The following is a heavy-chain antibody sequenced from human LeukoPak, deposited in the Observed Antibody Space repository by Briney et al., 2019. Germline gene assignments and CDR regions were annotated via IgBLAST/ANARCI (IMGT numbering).Heavy chain of an antibody. Sequence: PGGSLRLSCVASRFTFSTYWMNWVRQAPGKGLEWVSAISGSGGSTYYADSVKGRFTISRDNSKNTLYLQMNSLRAEDTAVYYCAGRSGYSPYYFDYWGQGTLVTVSS. J-gene: IGHJ4*02. CDR1: RFTFSTYW. D-gene: IGHD2-15*01. CDR2: ISGSGGST. V-gene: IGHV3-23*01. CDR3: AGRSGYSPYYFDY.